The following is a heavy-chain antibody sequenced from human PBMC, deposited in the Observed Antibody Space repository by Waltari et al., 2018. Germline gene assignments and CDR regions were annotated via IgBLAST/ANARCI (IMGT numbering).Heavy chain of an antibody. Sequence: QVQLQQWGAGLLKPSETLSLTCAVYGGSFSGYYWSWIRQPPGKGLEWIGEINHSGSTNYTPALKSRVTISVDTSKNEFSLKLSSVTAADTAVYYCARISVDYFDYWGQGTLVTVSS. V-gene: IGHV4-34*01. CDR2: INHSGST. D-gene: IGHD2-15*01. J-gene: IGHJ4*02. CDR3: ARISVDYFDY. CDR1: GGSFSGYY.